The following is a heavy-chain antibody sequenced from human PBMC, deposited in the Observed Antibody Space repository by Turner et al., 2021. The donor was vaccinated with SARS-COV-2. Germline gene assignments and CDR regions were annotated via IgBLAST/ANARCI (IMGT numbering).Heavy chain of an antibody. V-gene: IGHV4-34*01. J-gene: IGHJ4*01. Sequence: QVQLQQWGAGLLKPSETLSLTCAVYGGSFSGHMWSWIRQSPGKGLEWIGDINHIGETNYNPSLKSRVTTSVDMSKNQFSLRLASVTAADTAVYFCARLVVVRAGVFIIRPYRRGYFDS. D-gene: IGHD3-3*01. CDR3: ARLVVVRAGVFIIRPYRRGYFDS. CDR2: INHIGET. CDR1: GGSFSGHM.